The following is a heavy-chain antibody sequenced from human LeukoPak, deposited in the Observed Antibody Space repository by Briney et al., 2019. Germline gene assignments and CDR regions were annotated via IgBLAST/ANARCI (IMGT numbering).Heavy chain of an antibody. Sequence: ASVKVSCKASGYTFTSYGISWVRQAPGQGHEWMGWISAYNGNTNYAQKLQGRVTMTTDTSTSTAYMELRSLRSDDTAVYYCARVQRLGDYFDYWGQGTLVTVSS. D-gene: IGHD3-10*01. J-gene: IGHJ4*02. CDR2: ISAYNGNT. CDR3: ARVQRLGDYFDY. V-gene: IGHV1-18*01. CDR1: GYTFTSYG.